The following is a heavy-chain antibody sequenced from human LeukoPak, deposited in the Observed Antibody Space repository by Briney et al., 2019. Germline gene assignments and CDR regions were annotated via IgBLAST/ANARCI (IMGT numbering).Heavy chain of an antibody. J-gene: IGHJ4*02. CDR1: EFTFSTSW. CDR3: ARDWDCDSTNCYGALGY. Sequence: HPGGSLRLSCAASEFTFSTSWMTWVRQAPGKGLEWVANIKQDGSEKYYVDSVKGRFTISRDNAKNSLYLQMNSLRAEDTAVYYCARDWDCDSTNCYGALGYWGQGTLVTVSS. CDR2: IKQDGSEK. V-gene: IGHV3-7*01. D-gene: IGHD2-2*01.